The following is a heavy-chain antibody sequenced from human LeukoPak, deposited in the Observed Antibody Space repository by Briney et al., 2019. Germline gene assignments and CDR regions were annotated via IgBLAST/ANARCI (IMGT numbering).Heavy chain of an antibody. V-gene: IGHV3-53*01. CDR2: IYTAGGT. J-gene: IGHJ4*02. D-gene: IGHD2-2*01. CDR3: ARGGYCTSLTCYYLDF. Sequence: PGGSLRLSCAASGFTVSSNYMSWVRQAPGKGLEWVSIIYTAGGTDYADSVKGRFTTSRDNSKNTLYLQMNSLRAEDTAMYYCARGGYCTSLTCYYLDFWGQGTLVTVSS. CDR1: GFTVSSNY.